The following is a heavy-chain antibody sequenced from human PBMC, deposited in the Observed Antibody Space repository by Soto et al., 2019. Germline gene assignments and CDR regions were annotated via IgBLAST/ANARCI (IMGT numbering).Heavy chain of an antibody. CDR2: IYYDGSNE. CDR3: ARDRGSDSDPFDI. CDR1: GFSFSDYG. D-gene: IGHD1-26*01. J-gene: IGHJ3*02. V-gene: IGHV3-33*08. Sequence: QVQLVESGGGVVQPGRSLRLSCAASGFSFSDYGMHWVRQAPGKGLEWVALIYYDGSNEHYADSVQGRFTISRDNSKNTLYLQMNSLRAEDTAVYYYARDRGSDSDPFDIWGQGTVLAVSS.